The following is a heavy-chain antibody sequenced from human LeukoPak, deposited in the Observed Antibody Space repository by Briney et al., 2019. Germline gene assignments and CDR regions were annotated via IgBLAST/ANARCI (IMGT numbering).Heavy chain of an antibody. CDR2: IYHSGST. CDR3: ARTSVAGTKNFDY. Sequence: SETLSLTCTVSGYSISSGNYWDWIRPPPGKGLEWIGSIYHSGSTYYNPSLKSRVTTSVDTSKNQFSLKLNSVTAADTAVYYCARTSVAGTKNFDYWGQGILVTVSS. J-gene: IGHJ4*02. D-gene: IGHD6-19*01. V-gene: IGHV4-38-2*02. CDR1: GYSISSGNY.